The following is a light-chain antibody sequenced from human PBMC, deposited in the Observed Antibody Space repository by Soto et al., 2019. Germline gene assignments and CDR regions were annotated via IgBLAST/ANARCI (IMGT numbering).Light chain of an antibody. V-gene: IGKV3-15*01. CDR3: QQYNNWPRT. Sequence: EIVMTQSPATLSVSPGERATLSCRASQSVSSNFAWYQQKPGQAPRLLFYGASTKATGIRASFSGTGSGTDFTPTISSLQTEDFAVYYCQQYNNWPRTFGQGTKVVIK. CDR2: GAS. CDR1: QSVSSN. J-gene: IGKJ1*01.